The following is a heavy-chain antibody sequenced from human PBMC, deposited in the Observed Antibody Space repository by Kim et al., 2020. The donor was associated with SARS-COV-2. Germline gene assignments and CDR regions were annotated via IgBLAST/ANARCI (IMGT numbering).Heavy chain of an antibody. D-gene: IGHD3-3*01. CDR3: ARGLIDFWSPVLRGPLDY. V-gene: IGHV1-3*01. CDR2: INGGSGNT. J-gene: IGHJ4*02. Sequence: ASVKVSCKASGYTFTTYAIHWVRQAPGLRPEWMGWINGGSGNTKYSQKFQDRVTLTRDTSATIAYMELSSLRLEDTAVYYCARGLIDFWSPVLRGPLDYWGQGTLVTVSA. CDR1: GYTFTTYA.